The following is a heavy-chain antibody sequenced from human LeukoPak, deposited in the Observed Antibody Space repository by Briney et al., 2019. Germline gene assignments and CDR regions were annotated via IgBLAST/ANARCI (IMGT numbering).Heavy chain of an antibody. V-gene: IGHV3-21*01. D-gene: IGHD6-6*01. Sequence: GGSLRLSCAASGFTFSSYSMNWVRQAPGKGLEWVSSISSSSSYIYYADSVKGRFTISRDNAKNSLYLQMNSLRAEDTAVYYCARDKQLEYYFDYWGQGTLVTVSS. CDR3: ARDKQLEYYFDY. CDR1: GFTFSSYS. J-gene: IGHJ4*02. CDR2: ISSSSSYI.